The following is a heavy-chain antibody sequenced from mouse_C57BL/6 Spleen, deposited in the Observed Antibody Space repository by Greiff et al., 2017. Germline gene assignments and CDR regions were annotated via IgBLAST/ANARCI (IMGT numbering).Heavy chain of an antibody. J-gene: IGHJ3*01. CDR2: ISSGGSYT. D-gene: IGHD1-1*01. Sequence: VQLQQSGGDLVKPGGSLKLSCAASGFTFSSYGMSWVRQTPDKRLEWVATISSGGSYTYYPDSVKGRFTISRDNAKNTLYLQMSSLKSEDTAMYYGARDDYYGRSPWFAYWGQGTLVTVSA. V-gene: IGHV5-6*01. CDR3: ARDDYYGRSPWFAY. CDR1: GFTFSSYG.